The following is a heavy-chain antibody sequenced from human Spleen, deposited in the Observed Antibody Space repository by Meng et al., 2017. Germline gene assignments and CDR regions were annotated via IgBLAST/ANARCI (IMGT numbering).Heavy chain of an antibody. CDR3: ARDYMITFGGVVVISDY. CDR1: GFTFSSYW. Sequence: GESLKISCAASGFTFSSYWMSWVRQAPGKGLEWVANMNQDGGEKYYVDSLKGRFTISRDNAKNSLYLQMSSLRAEDTAVYYCARDYMITFGGVVVISDYWGQGTLVTVS. CDR2: MNQDGGEK. J-gene: IGHJ4*02. D-gene: IGHD3-16*02. V-gene: IGHV3-7*01.